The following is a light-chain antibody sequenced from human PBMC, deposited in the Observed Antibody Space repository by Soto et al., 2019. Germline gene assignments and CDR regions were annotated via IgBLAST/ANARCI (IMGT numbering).Light chain of an antibody. Sequence: EIVLTQSPGTLSLSPGERATLSCGASQTVTSNYLAWYQQKPGQAPRLLIFGASIRVTGIPDRFIGSGSGTDFTLTISRLEPEDFAVYYCQHYVTSLTTFGQGTKVDIK. V-gene: IGKV3-20*01. CDR3: QHYVTSLTT. J-gene: IGKJ1*01. CDR2: GAS. CDR1: QTVTSNY.